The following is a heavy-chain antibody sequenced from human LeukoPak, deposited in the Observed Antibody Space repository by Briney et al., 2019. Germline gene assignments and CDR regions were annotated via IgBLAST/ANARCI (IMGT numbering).Heavy chain of an antibody. CDR1: GYTFTGYY. Sequence: ASVKVCCKASGYTFTGYYMHWVRQAPGQGLEWMGWINPNSGGTNYAQKFQGRVTMTRDTSISTAYMELSRLRSDDTAVYYCARVFLEWLLPDYWGQGTLVTVSS. V-gene: IGHV1-2*02. D-gene: IGHD3-3*01. CDR2: INPNSGGT. J-gene: IGHJ4*02. CDR3: ARVFLEWLLPDY.